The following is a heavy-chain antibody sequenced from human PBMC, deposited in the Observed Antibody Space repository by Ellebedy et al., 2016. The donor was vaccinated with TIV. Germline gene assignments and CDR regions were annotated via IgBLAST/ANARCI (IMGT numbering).Heavy chain of an antibody. V-gene: IGHV3-23*01. Sequence: GESLKISCAASGISLSSYAMSWVRQAPGKGLEWVSVISGSGDYTNYADSVKGRFTISRDNSKSTLYLQMNSLRAEDTAVYYCAKQQWLDNWGQGTLVTVSS. D-gene: IGHD6-19*01. CDR1: GISLSSYA. CDR3: AKQQWLDN. J-gene: IGHJ4*02. CDR2: ISGSGDYT.